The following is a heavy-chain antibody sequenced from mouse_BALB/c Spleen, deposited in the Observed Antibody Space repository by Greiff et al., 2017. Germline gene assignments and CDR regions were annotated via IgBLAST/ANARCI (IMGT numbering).Heavy chain of an antibody. J-gene: IGHJ2*01. V-gene: IGHV5-4*02. CDR1: GFTFSDYY. CDR3: ARDEGRRYFDY. D-gene: IGHD1-2*01. Sequence: LVESGGGLVKPGGSLKLSCAASGFTFSDYYMYWVRQTPEKRLEWVATISDGGSYTYYPDSVKGRYTISRDNAKNNLYLQLSSLKSEDTAMYYCARDEGRRYFDYWGQGTTLTVSS. CDR2: ISDGGSYT.